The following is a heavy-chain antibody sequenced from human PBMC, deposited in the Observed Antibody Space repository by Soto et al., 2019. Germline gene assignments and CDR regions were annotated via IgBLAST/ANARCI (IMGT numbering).Heavy chain of an antibody. D-gene: IGHD4-17*01. CDR1: GGSFSGYY. V-gene: IGHV4-34*01. CDR2: INHSGST. Sequence: QVQLQQWGAGLLKPSETLSLTCAVYGGSFSGYYWSWIRQPPGKGLEWIGEINHSGSTNYNPSLKSRVTISVDTSKNQFSLKLSSVTAADTAVYYCARVYGDYVRRGNCWFDPWGQGTLVTVSS. CDR3: ARVYGDYVRRGNCWFDP. J-gene: IGHJ5*02.